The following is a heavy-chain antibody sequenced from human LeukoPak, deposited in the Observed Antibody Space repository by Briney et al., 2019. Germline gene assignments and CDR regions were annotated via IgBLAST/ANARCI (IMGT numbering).Heavy chain of an antibody. CDR1: GFTFSNYA. CDR2: MSYDGSNK. J-gene: IGHJ6*03. V-gene: IGHV3-30*07. CDR3: VRDPSYGSSWYYYMDV. D-gene: IGHD6-13*01. Sequence: GGSLRLSCAASGFTFSNYAMHWVRQAPGKGLEWVAVMSYDGSNKYYADSVKGRFTISRDISKNSLYLQMDSLRVEDTAVYYCVRDPSYGSSWYYYMDVWGKGTTVTVSS.